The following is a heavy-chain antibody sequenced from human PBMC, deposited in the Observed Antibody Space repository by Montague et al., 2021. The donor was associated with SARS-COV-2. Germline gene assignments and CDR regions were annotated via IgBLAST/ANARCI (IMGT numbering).Heavy chain of an antibody. Sequence: PALVKPTQTLTLTCTFSGFSLSTSGMCVSWIRQPPGKALEWLARIDWDDDKYYSTSLKTRLTISKDTSKNQVVLTMTNMDPVDTATYYCARIPYDILTGLIYVMDVWGQGTTVTVSS. V-gene: IGHV2-70*11. CDR3: ARIPYDILTGLIYVMDV. CDR2: IDWDDDK. CDR1: GFSLSTSGMC. D-gene: IGHD3-9*01. J-gene: IGHJ6*02.